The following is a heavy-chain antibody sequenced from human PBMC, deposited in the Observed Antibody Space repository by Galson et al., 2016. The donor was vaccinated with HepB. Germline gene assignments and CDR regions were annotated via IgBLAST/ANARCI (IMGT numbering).Heavy chain of an antibody. CDR1: GYNFNKYA. J-gene: IGHJ6*02. D-gene: IGHD6-13*01. CDR2: INGGTGNT. CDR3: ARALEAAAGTNYYYFGLDG. Sequence: SVKVSCKASGYNFNKYAMHWVRQAPGQRFEWMGWINGGTGNTKYSQKFQDRVTLTSDTAATTAYMELSSLRFEDTAVYYCARALEAAAGTNYYYFGLDGWGQGTSVIVSS. V-gene: IGHV1-3*01.